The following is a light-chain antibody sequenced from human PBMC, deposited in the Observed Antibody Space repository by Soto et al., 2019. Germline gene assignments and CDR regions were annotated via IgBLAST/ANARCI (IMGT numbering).Light chain of an antibody. CDR2: AAS. V-gene: IGKV1-39*01. J-gene: IGKJ1*01. Sequence: DIQMTQTPSSLSASVGDRVTITFRASQSISSYLNWYQQKPGKAPKLLIYAASSLQSGVPSRFSGSGSGTEFTLTISRLEPEDFAVYYCQQYGSSGTFGQGTKVDIK. CDR1: QSISSY. CDR3: QQYGSSGT.